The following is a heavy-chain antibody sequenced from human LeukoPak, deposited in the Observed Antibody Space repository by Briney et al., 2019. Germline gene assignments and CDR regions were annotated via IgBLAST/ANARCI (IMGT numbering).Heavy chain of an antibody. J-gene: IGHJ4*02. Sequence: SETLSLTCTVSGGSISSYYWSWIRQPPGKGLEWIGYIHYSGSTNYNPSLKSRVTISVDASKNQFSLQLNSVTPEDTAVYYCARGTGYSGYDFDNWGQETLVTVSS. V-gene: IGHV4-59*12. CDR2: IHYSGST. CDR1: GGSISSYY. D-gene: IGHD5-12*01. CDR3: ARGTGYSGYDFDN.